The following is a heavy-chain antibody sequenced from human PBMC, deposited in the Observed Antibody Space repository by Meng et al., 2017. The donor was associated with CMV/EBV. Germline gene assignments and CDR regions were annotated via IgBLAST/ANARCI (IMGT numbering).Heavy chain of an antibody. D-gene: IGHD3-16*01. V-gene: IGHV4-39*06. CDR1: GGSISRSRYY. CDR3: ARVRGTFDY. CDR2: IYYSGST. J-gene: IGHJ4*02. Sequence: RLPLRESGPGLGKPSETLSLTCTVSGGSISRSRYYWGWIRQPPGKGLEWIGSIYYSGSTYYNPSLKSRVTISVDTSKNQFSLKLSSVTAADTAVYYCARVRGTFDYWGQGTLVTVSS.